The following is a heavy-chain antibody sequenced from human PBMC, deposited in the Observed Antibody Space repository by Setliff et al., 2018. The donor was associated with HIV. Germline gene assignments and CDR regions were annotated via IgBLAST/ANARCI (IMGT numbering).Heavy chain of an antibody. V-gene: IGHV7-4-1*02. Sequence: RASVKVSCKASADTFTNCLINWVRQAPGQGLEWMGWINTDSGTPTYAQAFTGRFVFSLDTSVSTAFLQITSLKAEDTAVYYCARGDHDVWGGYSNFFDSWGQGTLVTVSS. CDR3: ARGDHDVWGGYSNFFDS. CDR2: INTDSGTP. J-gene: IGHJ5*01. CDR1: ADTFTNCL. D-gene: IGHD3-3*01.